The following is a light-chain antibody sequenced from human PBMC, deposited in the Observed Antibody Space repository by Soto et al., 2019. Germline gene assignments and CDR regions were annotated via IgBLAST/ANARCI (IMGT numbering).Light chain of an antibody. V-gene: IGKV3-15*01. CDR2: GAS. Sequence: EIVLTQSPATLSLSPGEIATLSCMSSQSVADNLAWFQQKPGQGPRLLIYGASTRATGIPARFSGSGSETDFTLTVSSLRSEDSAVYYCQQYNYWPITFGQGTRLEIK. CDR3: QQYNYWPIT. CDR1: QSVADN. J-gene: IGKJ5*01.